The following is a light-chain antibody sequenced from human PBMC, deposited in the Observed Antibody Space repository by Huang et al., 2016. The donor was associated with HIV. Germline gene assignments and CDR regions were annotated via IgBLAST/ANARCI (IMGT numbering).Light chain of an antibody. J-gene: IGKJ2*01. CDR3: QQSYNTSPMYT. CDR2: GAS. CDR1: QSISSY. Sequence: DIQMTQSPSSLSASVGDRVTITCRASQSISSYLNWYQQKVGKAPQLLIYGASSLQSGVPSRFSGSGSGTDFTLTISSLQPEDSATYYCQQSYNTSPMYTFGQGTKLEIK. V-gene: IGKV1-39*01.